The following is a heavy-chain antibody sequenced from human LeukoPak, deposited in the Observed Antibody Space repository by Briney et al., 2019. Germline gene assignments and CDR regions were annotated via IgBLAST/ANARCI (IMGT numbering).Heavy chain of an antibody. CDR2: ISGSGGST. V-gene: IGHV3-23*01. Sequence: PGGSLRLSCAASGFTFSSYAMSWVRQAPGKGLEWVSAISGSGGSTYYADSVKGRFTISRDNSKNTLYLQMDGLRAEDTAVYHCARKLYYYDTSPAGWFDPWGQGTLVTVSS. J-gene: IGHJ5*02. CDR3: ARKLYYYDTSPAGWFDP. CDR1: GFTFSSYA. D-gene: IGHD3-22*01.